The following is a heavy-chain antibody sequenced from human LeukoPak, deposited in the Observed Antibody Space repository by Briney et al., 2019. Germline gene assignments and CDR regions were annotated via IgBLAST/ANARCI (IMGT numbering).Heavy chain of an antibody. V-gene: IGHV3-9*01. CDR3: AKDRIAVAGTQPWFDP. CDR1: GFTFSSYA. Sequence: GGSLRLSCAASGFTFSSYAMSWVRQAPGKGLEWVSGISWNSGSIGYADSVKGRFTISRDNAKNSLYLQMNSLRAEDTALYYCAKDRIAVAGTQPWFDPWGQGTLVTVSS. J-gene: IGHJ5*02. CDR2: ISWNSGSI. D-gene: IGHD6-19*01.